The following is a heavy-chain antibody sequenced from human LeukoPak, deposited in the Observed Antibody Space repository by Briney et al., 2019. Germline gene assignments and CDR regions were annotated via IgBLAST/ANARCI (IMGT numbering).Heavy chain of an antibody. D-gene: IGHD3-22*01. CDR1: GYTFTGYY. CDR2: INPNSGGT. J-gene: IGHJ4*02. V-gene: IGHV1-2*02. CDR3: ARAREDPYYYDSSGYYPLDY. Sequence: ASVKVSCKASGYTFTGYYMHWVRQAPGQGLEWMGWINPNSGGTNYAQKFQGRVTMTRDTSISTAYMELSRLRSDDTAVYYCARAREDPYYYDSSGYYPLDYWGQGTLVTVSS.